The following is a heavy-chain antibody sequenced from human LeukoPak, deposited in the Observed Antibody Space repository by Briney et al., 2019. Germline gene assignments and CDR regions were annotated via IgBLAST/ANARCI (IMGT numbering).Heavy chain of an antibody. D-gene: IGHD3-3*01. CDR1: GYTFTSYG. CDR2: IKSKTDGGTT. Sequence: SCKASGYTFTSYGISWVRQAPGKGLEWVGRIKSKTDGGTTDYAAPVKGRFTISRDDSKNTLYLQMNSLKTEDTAVYYCTTLYYDFWSGFSLAFDYWGQGTLVTVSS. V-gene: IGHV3-15*01. CDR3: TTLYYDFWSGFSLAFDY. J-gene: IGHJ4*02.